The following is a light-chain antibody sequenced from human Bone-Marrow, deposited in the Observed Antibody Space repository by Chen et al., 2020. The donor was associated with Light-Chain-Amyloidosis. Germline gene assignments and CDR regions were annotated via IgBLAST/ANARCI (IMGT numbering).Light chain of an antibody. CDR2: RDT. J-gene: IGLJ2*01. Sequence: SYQLTPPPSVSLSPVQTPRITRSRDDLPTKYAYWYQQKPGQAPVLVVHRDTERPSGISERFSGSSSGTTATLTISGVQAEDEADYHCQSADSSGTYEVIFGGGTKLTVL. CDR3: QSADSSGTYEVI. CDR1: DLPTKY. V-gene: IGLV3-25*03.